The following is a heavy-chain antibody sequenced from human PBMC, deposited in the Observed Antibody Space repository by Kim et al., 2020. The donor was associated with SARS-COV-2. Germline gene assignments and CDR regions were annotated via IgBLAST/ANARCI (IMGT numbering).Heavy chain of an antibody. CDR3: ARGGSGYYDSSGYYHRDYWYFDL. D-gene: IGHD3-22*01. Sequence: SETLSLTCTVAGGSISTYYWSWIRQPPGKGLEWVGFIYDSGSTNYSPSLKSRVTMSLDTSKNQISLKLSSVTAADTAGYFCARGGSGYYDSSGYYHRDYWYFDLWGRGTLVTVSS. V-gene: IGHV4-59*01. J-gene: IGHJ2*01. CDR1: GGSISTYY. CDR2: IYDSGST.